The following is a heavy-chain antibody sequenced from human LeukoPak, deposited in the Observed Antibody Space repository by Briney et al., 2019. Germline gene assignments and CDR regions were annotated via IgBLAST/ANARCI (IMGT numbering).Heavy chain of an antibody. J-gene: IGHJ3*02. CDR2: ISGSGGST. Sequence: GGSLRLSCAASGFTFSSYAMSWVRQAPGKGLEWGSAISGSGGSTYYADSVKGRFTISRDNSKNTLYLQMNSLRAEDTAVYSCARPYSSGYYAFDIWGQGTMVTVSS. V-gene: IGHV3-23*01. CDR1: GFTFSSYA. D-gene: IGHD3-22*01. CDR3: ARPYSSGYYAFDI.